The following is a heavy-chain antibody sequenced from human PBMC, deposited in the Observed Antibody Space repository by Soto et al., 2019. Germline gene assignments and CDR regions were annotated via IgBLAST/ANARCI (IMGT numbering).Heavy chain of an antibody. CDR2: ISYDGNKT. CDR3: AQDLRYSGGSDYYHYGMDV. Sequence: GGSLRLSCAASGFTFSSYAMHWVRQAPGKGLEWVAVISYDGNKTYYADSVKGRFTISRDNNKNSLFLQMTSLTSEDTALYYCAQDLRYSGGSDYYHYGMDVWGQGATVTVSS. D-gene: IGHD1-26*01. J-gene: IGHJ6*02. CDR1: GFTFSSYA. V-gene: IGHV3-30-3*02.